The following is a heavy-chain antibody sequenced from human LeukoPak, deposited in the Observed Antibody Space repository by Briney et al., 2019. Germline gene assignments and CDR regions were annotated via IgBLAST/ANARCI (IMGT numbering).Heavy chain of an antibody. V-gene: IGHV3-7*01. D-gene: IGHD6-19*01. CDR3: ARASGLVPYYFDY. CDR2: INQDGSEK. CDR1: RFTFSNYW. Sequence: GGSLRLSCAASRFTFSNYWMSWVRQAPGKGLEWVANINQDGSEKYYVDSVKGRFTISRDNAQNSLYLQMNSLRAEDTAMYYCARASGLVPYYFDYWGQGTLVTVSS. J-gene: IGHJ4*02.